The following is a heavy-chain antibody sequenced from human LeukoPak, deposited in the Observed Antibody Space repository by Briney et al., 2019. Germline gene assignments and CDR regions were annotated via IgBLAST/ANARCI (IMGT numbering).Heavy chain of an antibody. CDR2: IISDSSTM. CDR3: ARGYYVSGSYANDAFDI. J-gene: IGHJ3*02. CDR1: RFTFSSNS. D-gene: IGHD3-16*01. Sequence: GGSLRLSCAASRFTFSSNSMNWVRQAPGKGLEWVSYIISDSSTMYYADSVKGRFTISRDNARKSLFLQMNSLRDEDTAVYYCARGYYVSGSYANDAFDIWGQGTVVTVSS. V-gene: IGHV3-48*02.